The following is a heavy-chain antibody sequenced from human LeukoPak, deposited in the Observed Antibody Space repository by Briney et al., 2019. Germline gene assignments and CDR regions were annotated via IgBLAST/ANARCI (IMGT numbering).Heavy chain of an antibody. CDR3: ATGIVATITGVY. Sequence: LVTVSCKASGFSFPTSAVQWVRQARGHRPEWVGWIVVGTGNTHYAQKFQERVSITRDMSTNTAYMELSSLRSEDTAVYYCATGIVATITGVYWGQGTLVTVSS. V-gene: IGHV1-58*01. CDR2: IVVGTGNT. D-gene: IGHD5-12*01. CDR1: GFSFPTSA. J-gene: IGHJ4*02.